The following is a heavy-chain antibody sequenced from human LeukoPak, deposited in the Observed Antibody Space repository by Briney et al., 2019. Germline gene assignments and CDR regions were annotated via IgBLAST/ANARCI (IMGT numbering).Heavy chain of an antibody. J-gene: IGHJ4*02. V-gene: IGHV4-39*01. Sequence: SETLSLTCTVSGGSISSSSYYWGWIRQPLGKGLEWIGSIYYSGSTYYNPSLKSRVTISVDTSKNQFSLKLSSVTAADTAVYYCAGVVRGVIGYYFDYWGQGTLVTVSS. CDR3: AGVVRGVIGYYFDY. CDR2: IYYSGST. CDR1: GGSISSSSYY. D-gene: IGHD3-10*01.